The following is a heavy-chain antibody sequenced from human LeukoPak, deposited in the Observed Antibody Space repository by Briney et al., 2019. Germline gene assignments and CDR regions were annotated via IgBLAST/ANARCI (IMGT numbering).Heavy chain of an antibody. CDR3: AREGLNMVRGVIPKEAWGWFDP. V-gene: IGHV4-34*01. Sequence: SETLSLTCAVYGGSFSGYYWSWIRQPQGKGLEWIGEINHSGSTNYNPSLKSRVTISVDTSKNQFSLKLSSVTAADTAVYYCAREGLNMVRGVIPKEAWGWFDPWGQGTPVTVSS. D-gene: IGHD3-10*01. CDR1: GGSFSGYY. J-gene: IGHJ5*02. CDR2: INHSGST.